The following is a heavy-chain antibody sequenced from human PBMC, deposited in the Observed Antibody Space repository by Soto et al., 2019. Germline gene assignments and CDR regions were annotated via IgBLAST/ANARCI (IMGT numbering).Heavy chain of an antibody. CDR1: GGSISSYY. Sequence: QVQLQESGPGLVKPSETLSLTCTVSGGSISSYYWSWIRQPPGKGLEWIGYIYYSGSTNYNPSLKSRVTISVDTSKNQFYLKLSSVTAADTAVYYCARANYDYIWGSYPDDFDIWGQGTMVTVSS. CDR2: IYYSGST. CDR3: ARANYDYIWGSYPDDFDI. D-gene: IGHD3-16*02. J-gene: IGHJ3*02. V-gene: IGHV4-59*08.